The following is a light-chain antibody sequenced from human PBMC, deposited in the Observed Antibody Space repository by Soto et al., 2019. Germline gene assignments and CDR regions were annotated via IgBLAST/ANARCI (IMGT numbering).Light chain of an antibody. Sequence: EIVLTQSPGTLSLPPGERATLSCRASQSVSSSYLAWYQQKPGQAPRLLIYGASSRATGIPDRFSGSGSGTDFTLTISRLEPEDFAVYYCQQYGSSPQTFG. V-gene: IGKV3-20*01. CDR1: QSVSSSY. J-gene: IGKJ1*01. CDR2: GAS. CDR3: QQYGSSPQT.